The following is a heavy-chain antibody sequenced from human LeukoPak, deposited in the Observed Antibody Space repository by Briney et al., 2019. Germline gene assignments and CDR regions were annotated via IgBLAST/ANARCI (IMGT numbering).Heavy chain of an antibody. J-gene: IGHJ1*01. V-gene: IGHV3-23*01. D-gene: IGHD6-13*01. CDR3: PKRVAAPGTSYFQY. CDR1: GFTISSEA. Sequence: GGALRLSCAASGFTISSEAMSWGSQAPVKGLEGVSGISGSGSSTAYADSVKGRFTISRDNSKNTLYLQMTSLRAEDTAVYYCPKRVAAPGTSYFQYWGQGTLVTVPS. CDR2: ISGSGSST.